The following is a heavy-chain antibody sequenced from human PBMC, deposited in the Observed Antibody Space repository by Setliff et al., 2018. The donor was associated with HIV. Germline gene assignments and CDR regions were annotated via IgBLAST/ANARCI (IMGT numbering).Heavy chain of an antibody. CDR3: AAQWLGQTGGS. D-gene: IGHD6-19*01. J-gene: IGHJ5*02. V-gene: IGHV3-21*04. CDR2: ITSSSTYI. CDR1: GFTFSSYS. Sequence: PGGSLRLSCAASGFTFSSYSMNWVRQAPGKGLEWVSSITSSSTYIYYADSVKGRFTISRDNAKNSLYLQMNSLRAEDTAVYYCAAQWLGQTGGSWGQGTLVTVSS.